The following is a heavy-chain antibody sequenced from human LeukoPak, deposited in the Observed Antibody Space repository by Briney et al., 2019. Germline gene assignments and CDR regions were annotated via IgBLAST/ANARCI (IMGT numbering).Heavy chain of an antibody. CDR2: IYYSGST. V-gene: IGHV4-39*07. CDR3: ARSPISYALDY. J-gene: IGHJ4*02. D-gene: IGHD2-2*01. Sequence: SETLSLTCTVSGGSISSSSYYWGWIRQPPGKGLGWIGSIYYSGSTYYNPSLKSRVTISVDTSKNQFSLKLTSVTAADTAVYYCARSPISYALDYWGQGTLVTVSS. CDR1: GGSISSSSYY.